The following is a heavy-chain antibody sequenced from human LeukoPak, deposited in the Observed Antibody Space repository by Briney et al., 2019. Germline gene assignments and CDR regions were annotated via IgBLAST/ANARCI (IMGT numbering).Heavy chain of an antibody. D-gene: IGHD2-2*01. J-gene: IGHJ5*02. CDR3: ARDAAFYCSSTSCYDNWFDP. Sequence: SVKVSCKASGGTFSSYAISWVRQASGQGLEWMGGIIPIFGTANYAQKFQGRVTITTDESTSTAYMELSSLRSEDTAVYYCARDAAFYCSSTSCYDNWFDPWGQGTLVTVSS. V-gene: IGHV1-69*05. CDR1: GGTFSSYA. CDR2: IIPIFGTA.